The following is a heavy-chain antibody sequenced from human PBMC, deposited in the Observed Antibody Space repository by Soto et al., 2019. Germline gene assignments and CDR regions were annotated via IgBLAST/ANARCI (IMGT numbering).Heavy chain of an antibody. CDR3: ATVATIAPYYFDY. Sequence: QLQLQESGPGLVKPSETLSLTCTVSGGSISSSSYYWGWIRQPPGKGLEWIGSIYYSGRTYYNPSLKSRVTISVDTSKNQFSLKLSSVTAADTAVYYCATVATIAPYYFDYWGQGTLVTVSS. D-gene: IGHD5-12*01. CDR1: GGSISSSSYY. V-gene: IGHV4-39*01. CDR2: IYYSGRT. J-gene: IGHJ4*02.